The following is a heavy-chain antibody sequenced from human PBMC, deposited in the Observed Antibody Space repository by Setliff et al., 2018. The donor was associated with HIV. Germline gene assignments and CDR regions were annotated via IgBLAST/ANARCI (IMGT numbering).Heavy chain of an antibody. CDR1: GYGFTSYW. J-gene: IGHJ5*02. D-gene: IGHD1-26*01. V-gene: IGHV5-51*01. CDR3: ARVPTVGATGAGYWFDP. CDR2: IYPGDSDT. Sequence: PGESLKISCKGSGYGFTSYWIGWVRQMPGKGLEWMGIIYPGDSDTRYSPSFQGQVTISADKSISTAYLQWSSLKASDTAMYYCARVPTVGATGAGYWFDPWGQGTLVTVSS.